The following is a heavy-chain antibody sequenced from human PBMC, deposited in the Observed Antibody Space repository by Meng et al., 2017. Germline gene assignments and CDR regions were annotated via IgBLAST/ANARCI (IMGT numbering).Heavy chain of an antibody. J-gene: IGHJ4*02. D-gene: IGHD2-8*02. CDR3: ARGVVYAISYFDY. V-gene: IGHV6-1*01. CDR2: TYYRSKWYN. Sequence: QVQLQQSGPGLVKPSPTLSLPCATSGDSVSSNGADWNWIRQSPTRGLVWLGRTYYRSKWYNDYAVSVKSRITINPDTSKNQFSLQLKSVTPEDTAVYYCARGVVYAISYFDYWGQGTLVTVSS. CDR1: GDSVSSNGAD.